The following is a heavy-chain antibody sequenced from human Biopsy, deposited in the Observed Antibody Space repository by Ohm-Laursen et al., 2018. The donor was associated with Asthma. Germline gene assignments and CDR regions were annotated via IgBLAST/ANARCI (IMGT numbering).Heavy chain of an antibody. D-gene: IGHD6-25*01. V-gene: IGHV3-11*01. Sequence: SLRLSCSASGFSFSDYYITWMRQAPGKGLEWVSSISSSGSTTYPAESVKGRFTISRDNAQKSLFLQMGSLRAEDTAIYYCARVFESSEWGPFYHFGLDVWGQGTTVAVS. CDR2: ISSSGSTT. CDR1: GFSFSDYY. CDR3: ARVFESSEWGPFYHFGLDV. J-gene: IGHJ6*02.